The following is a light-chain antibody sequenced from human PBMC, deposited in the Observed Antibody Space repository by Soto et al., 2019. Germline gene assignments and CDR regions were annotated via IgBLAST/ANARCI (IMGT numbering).Light chain of an antibody. CDR3: SSYTSTNFVI. J-gene: IGLJ2*01. CDR2: DVS. Sequence: QSVLTQPASVSGSPGQSITISCTGSSSDIGDYKYVSWYKHHPGKAPKLMIYDVSNRPSGVSNRFSGSKSGNTPSLTISGLQAEDEADYYCSSYTSTNFVIFGGGTKLTVL. V-gene: IGLV2-14*03. CDR1: SSDIGDYKY.